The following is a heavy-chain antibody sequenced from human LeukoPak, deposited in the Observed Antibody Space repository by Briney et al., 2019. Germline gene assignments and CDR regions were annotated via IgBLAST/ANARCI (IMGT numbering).Heavy chain of an antibody. D-gene: IGHD5-18*01. CDR1: GFTFSTYA. Sequence: GGSLRLSCAASGFTFSTYAMHWVRQAPGKGLEWVAVISYDGSSKYYADSVKGRSTISRDNSKNTLYLQMNSLRAEDTAVYYCARARSSYGYGDAFDIWGQGTLVTVSS. CDR2: ISYDGSSK. CDR3: ARARSSYGYGDAFDI. V-gene: IGHV3-30*04. J-gene: IGHJ4*02.